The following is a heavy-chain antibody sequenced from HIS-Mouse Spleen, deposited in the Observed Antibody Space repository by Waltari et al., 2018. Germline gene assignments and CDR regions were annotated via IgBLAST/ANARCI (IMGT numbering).Heavy chain of an antibody. D-gene: IGHD7-27*01. CDR1: GFTLSSER. CDR2: IKQDGSEK. J-gene: IGHJ4*02. V-gene: IGHV3-7*01. Sequence: EVQLVESGGGLVEPGGSLRRSCAASGFTLSSERMSWVRQAPGKGLEWVANIKQDGSEKYYVDSVKGRFTISRDNAKNSLYLQMNSLRAEDTAVYYCARDGGTGDFDYWGQGTLVTVSS. CDR3: ARDGGTGDFDY.